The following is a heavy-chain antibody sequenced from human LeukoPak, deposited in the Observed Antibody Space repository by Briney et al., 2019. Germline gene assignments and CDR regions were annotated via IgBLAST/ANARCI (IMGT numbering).Heavy chain of an antibody. CDR1: GGSFSGYY. J-gene: IGHJ5*02. V-gene: IGHV4-34*01. CDR2: INHSGST. D-gene: IGHD3-22*01. CDR3: ASVGYYYDSSGYP. Sequence: SDTLSLACAVYGGSFSGYYWSWIRQPPGKGLEWIGEINHSGSTNYNPSLKSRVTISVDTSKNQFSLKLSSVTAADTAVYYCASVGYYYDSSGYPWGRGTLVTVSS.